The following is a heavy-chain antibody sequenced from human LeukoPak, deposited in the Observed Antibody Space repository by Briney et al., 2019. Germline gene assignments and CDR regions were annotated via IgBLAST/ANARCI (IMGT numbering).Heavy chain of an antibody. J-gene: IGHJ1*01. CDR3: ARGTYSSGWYRTAEYFQH. Sequence: SETLSLTCAVYGGSFSGYYWSWIRQPPGKGLEWIGEINHSGSTNCNPSLKSRVTISVDTSKNQFSLKLSSVTAADTAVYYCARGTYSSGWYRTAEYFQHWGQGTLVTVSS. D-gene: IGHD6-19*01. CDR2: INHSGST. CDR1: GGSFSGYY. V-gene: IGHV4-34*01.